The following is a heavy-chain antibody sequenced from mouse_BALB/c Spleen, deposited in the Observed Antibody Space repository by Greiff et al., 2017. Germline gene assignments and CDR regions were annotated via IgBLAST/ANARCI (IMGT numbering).Heavy chain of an antibody. CDR1: GYSFTSYW. D-gene: IGHD2-4*01. J-gene: IGHJ3*01. CDR2: IYPGNSDT. V-gene: IGHV1-5*01. Sequence: DVHLVESGTVLARPGASVKMSCKASGYSFTSYWMHWVKQRPGQGLEWIGAIYPGNSDTSYNQKFKGKAKLTAVTSASTAYMELSSLTNEDSAVYYCTLIYYDYAWFAYWGQGTLVTVSA. CDR3: TLIYYDYAWFAY.